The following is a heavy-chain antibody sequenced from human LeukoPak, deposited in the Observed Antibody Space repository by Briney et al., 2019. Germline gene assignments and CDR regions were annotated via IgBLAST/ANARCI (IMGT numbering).Heavy chain of an antibody. V-gene: IGHV3-23*01. CDR2: ISGSGGST. D-gene: IGHD4-17*01. J-gene: IGHJ4*02. CDR1: GFTFSDYY. CDR3: AKKVLTVTTWYFDY. Sequence: GGSLRLTCAASGFTFSDYYMSWIRQAPGKGLEWVSGISGSGGSTYYADSVKGRFTISRDNSKNMLYLQMNSLRAEDTAVYYCAKKVLTVTTWYFDYWGQGTLVTVSS.